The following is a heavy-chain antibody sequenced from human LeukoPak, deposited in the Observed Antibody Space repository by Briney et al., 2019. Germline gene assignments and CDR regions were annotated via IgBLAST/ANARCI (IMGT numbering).Heavy chain of an antibody. J-gene: IGHJ4*02. Sequence: SETLSLTCTVSGGSISSYYWSWIRQPPGKGLEWIGYIYYSGSTNYNPSLKSRVTISVDASKNQFSLKLSSVTAADTAVYYCARVRVYQTFDYWGQGTLVTVPS. CDR3: ARVRVYQTFDY. CDR2: IYYSGST. D-gene: IGHD3-10*01. CDR1: GGSISSYY. V-gene: IGHV4-59*01.